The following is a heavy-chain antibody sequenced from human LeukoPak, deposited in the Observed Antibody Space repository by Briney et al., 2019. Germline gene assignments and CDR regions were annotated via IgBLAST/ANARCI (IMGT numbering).Heavy chain of an antibody. CDR2: TYYRSKWYY. CDR1: GDSVSSISVA. Sequence: SQTLSLTCAISGDSVSSISVAWNWIRQSPSRGLEWLGRTYYRSKWYYEYAVSVKGRININPDPSKNQFSLQLNSVTPEDTAAYYCALARSGYNNGMDVWGQGTTVTVSS. D-gene: IGHD1-14*01. CDR3: ALARSGYNNGMDV. V-gene: IGHV6-1*01. J-gene: IGHJ6*02.